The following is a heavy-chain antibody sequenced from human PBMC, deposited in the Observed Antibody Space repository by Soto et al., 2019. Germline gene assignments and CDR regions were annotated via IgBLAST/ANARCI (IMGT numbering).Heavy chain of an antibody. V-gene: IGHV1-2*02. D-gene: IGHD6-19*01. J-gene: IGHJ4*02. CDR1: GYTFTGYY. CDR3: ARDYEYSSGFLDY. Sequence: QVQLVQSGAEVKKPGASVKVSCKASGYTFTGYYMHWVRQAHGQGLEWMGWINPNSGGTNYAQKFQGRVTMSRDTSISTAYMELSRLRSDDTAVYYCARDYEYSSGFLDYWGQGTLVSVSS. CDR2: INPNSGGT.